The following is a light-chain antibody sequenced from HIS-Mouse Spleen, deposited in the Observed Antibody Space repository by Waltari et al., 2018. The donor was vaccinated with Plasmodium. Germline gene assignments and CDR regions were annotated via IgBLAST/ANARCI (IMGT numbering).Light chain of an antibody. J-gene: IGLJ3*02. V-gene: IGLV3-10*01. CDR1: ALPKKY. CDR2: EDS. Sequence: SYELTQPPSVSVSPGQTARITCPGDALPKKYAYWYQQKSGQATVLVIYEDSKRPSAIPESFSGSSSGTIATLTISGTQVENESDYYCYSTDSSGNHRVFGGGTKLTVL. CDR3: YSTDSSGNHRV.